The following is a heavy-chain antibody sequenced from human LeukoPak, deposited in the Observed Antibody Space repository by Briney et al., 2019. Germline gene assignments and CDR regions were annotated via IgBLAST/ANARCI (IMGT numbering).Heavy chain of an antibody. D-gene: IGHD7-27*01. CDR3: AKDSNWGSDYYFDY. V-gene: IGHV3-23*01. Sequence: GGSLRLSCAASVFTFGSYGMSWVRQAPGKGLEWVSSISGSGGSTYYADSMKGRFTISRDNSKNTLYLQMNSLRAEDTAVYYCAKDSNWGSDYYFDYWGQGTLVTVSS. CDR2: ISGSGGST. J-gene: IGHJ4*02. CDR1: VFTFGSYG.